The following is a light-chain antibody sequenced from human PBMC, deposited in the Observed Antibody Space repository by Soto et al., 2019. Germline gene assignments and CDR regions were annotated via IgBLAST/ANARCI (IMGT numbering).Light chain of an antibody. CDR2: WAS. CDR3: QQDYSTPWT. CDR1: QSVLYSSNNKNY. Sequence: DIVMTQSPDSLAVSLGERATINCKSSQSVLYSSNNKNYLSWYQQKPGQPPKLLFYWASTRESGVPDRFSGSGSGTDFTLTISSLQAEDVAVYYCQQDYSTPWTFGQGTKVEIK. V-gene: IGKV4-1*01. J-gene: IGKJ1*01.